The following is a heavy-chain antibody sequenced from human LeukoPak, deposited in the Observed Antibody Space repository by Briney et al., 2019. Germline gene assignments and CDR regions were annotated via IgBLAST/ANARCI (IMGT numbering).Heavy chain of an antibody. CDR1: GFTFSSYA. V-gene: IGHV3-23*01. Sequence: PGGSLRLSCAASGFTFSSYAMSWVRQAPGKGLEWVSAINGSGGSTYYADSVKGRFTISRDNSKNTLYLQMNSLRAEDTAVYYCAKAYTGYSAAARGYFDLWGRGTLVTVSS. D-gene: IGHD1-26*01. CDR2: INGSGGST. CDR3: AKAYTGYSAAARGYFDL. J-gene: IGHJ2*01.